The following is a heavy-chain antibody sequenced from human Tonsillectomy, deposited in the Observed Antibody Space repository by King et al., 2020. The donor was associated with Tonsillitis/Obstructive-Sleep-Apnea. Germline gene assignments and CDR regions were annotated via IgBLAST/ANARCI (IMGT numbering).Heavy chain of an antibody. V-gene: IGHV3-20*04. CDR3: SRDRMGGWTYYFDY. CDR2: INCNGGST. CDR1: GFTFDDYG. D-gene: IGHD6-19*01. J-gene: IGHJ4*02. Sequence: VQLVESGGSVVRPGGSLRLSCAASGFTFDDYGMSWVRQAPGKGLEWVSGINCNGGSTGYADSVKGRFTNSRENAKKSLYLQMNSLRAEDTAFYYCSRDRMGGWTYYFDYWGQGTLVTVSS.